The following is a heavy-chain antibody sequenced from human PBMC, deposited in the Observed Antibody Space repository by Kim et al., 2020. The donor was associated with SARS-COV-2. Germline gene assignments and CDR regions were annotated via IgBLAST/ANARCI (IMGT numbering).Heavy chain of an antibody. V-gene: IGHV3-11*06. D-gene: IGHD3-22*01. CDR3: ARGSSGYSPSYYYYGMDV. J-gene: IGHJ6*02. Sequence: KGRFTISRENAKNSLYLQMNSLRAEDTAVYYCARGSSGYSPSYYYYGMDVWGQGTTVTVSS.